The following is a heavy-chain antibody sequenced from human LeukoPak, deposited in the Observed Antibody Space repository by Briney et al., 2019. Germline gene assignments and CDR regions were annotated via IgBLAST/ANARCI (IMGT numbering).Heavy chain of an antibody. CDR2: INPNSGGT. D-gene: IGHD6-19*01. CDR1: GYTFNGYY. Sequence: ASVKVSCKASGYTFNGYYKHWVRQAPGQGLEWMGWINPNSGGTNYAQKFQGRVTMARDTSISTAYMELSRLRSDDTAMYYCARSSGWKYNIDYWGQGTLVTVSS. J-gene: IGHJ4*02. CDR3: ARSSGWKYNIDY. V-gene: IGHV1-2*02.